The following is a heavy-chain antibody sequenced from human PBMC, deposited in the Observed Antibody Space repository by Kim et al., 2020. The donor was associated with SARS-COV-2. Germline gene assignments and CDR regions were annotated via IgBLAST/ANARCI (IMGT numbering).Heavy chain of an antibody. CDR3: AREENYYDSSGYFDI. D-gene: IGHD3-22*01. J-gene: IGHJ3*02. V-gene: IGHV3-11*06. Sequence: DSVKGRFTISRDNAKNSLYLQMNSLRAEDTAVYYCAREENYYDSSGYFDIWGQGTMVTVSS.